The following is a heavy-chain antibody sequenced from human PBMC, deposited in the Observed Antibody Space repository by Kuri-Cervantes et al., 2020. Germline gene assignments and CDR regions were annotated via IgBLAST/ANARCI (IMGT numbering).Heavy chain of an antibody. CDR3: ARETPHSGSYLSYYYGMDV. CDR2: ISAYNGNT. V-gene: IGHV1-18*04. J-gene: IGHJ6*02. D-gene: IGHD1-26*01. Sequence: ASVKVSCKASGFTFTHNYIHWVRQAPGQGLEWMGWISAYNGNTNYAQKLQGRVTMTTDTSTSTAYMELRSLRSDDTAVYYCARETPHSGSYLSYYYGMDVWGQGTTVTVSS. CDR1: GFTFTHNY.